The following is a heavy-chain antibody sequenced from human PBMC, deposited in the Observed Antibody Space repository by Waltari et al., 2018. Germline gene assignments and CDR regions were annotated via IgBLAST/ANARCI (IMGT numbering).Heavy chain of an antibody. D-gene: IGHD6-19*01. CDR3: AKLRASGWANDFDY. CDR2: IYSGGSST. V-gene: IGHV3-23*03. Sequence: EVQLLESGGGLVQPGGSLRLSCAASGFTFSSYAMSWVRQAPGKGLEWVSVIYSGGSSTYYADSVKGRFTISRDNSKNTLYLQMNSLRAEDTAVYYCAKLRASGWANDFDYWGQGTLVTVSS. J-gene: IGHJ4*02. CDR1: GFTFSSYA.